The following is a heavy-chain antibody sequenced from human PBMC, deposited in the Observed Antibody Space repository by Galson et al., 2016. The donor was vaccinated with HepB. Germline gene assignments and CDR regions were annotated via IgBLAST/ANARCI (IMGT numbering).Heavy chain of an antibody. CDR2: IDWDDDK. V-gene: IGHV2-70*01. D-gene: IGHD3-9*01. J-gene: IGHJ4*02. Sequence: PALVKPTQTLTLTCTFSGFSLSTSGMCVGWIRQPPGKALEWLALIDWDDDKYYSTSLKTRLTISKDTSKNQVVLTMTNMDPVDTATYYRARMEHLDWLLWGYFDYWGQETLVTVSS. CDR1: GFSLSTSGMC. CDR3: ARMEHLDWLLWGYFDY.